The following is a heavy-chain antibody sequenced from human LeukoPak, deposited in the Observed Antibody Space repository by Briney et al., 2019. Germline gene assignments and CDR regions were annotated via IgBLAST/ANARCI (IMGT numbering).Heavy chain of an antibody. CDR3: ATDEGSGTTEFDF. CDR2: IRGKSDGGKV. CDR1: GFTFRDAW. V-gene: IGHV3-15*01. J-gene: IGHJ4*02. Sequence: GGSLRLSCAVSGFTFRDAWMSWVRQAPGKGLEWVGRIRGKSDGGKVDYAAPAKGRFTISRDESKDTVYLRLASLKTEDTGVYYCATDEGSGTTEFDFWGQGTLVTVSS. D-gene: IGHD1-1*01.